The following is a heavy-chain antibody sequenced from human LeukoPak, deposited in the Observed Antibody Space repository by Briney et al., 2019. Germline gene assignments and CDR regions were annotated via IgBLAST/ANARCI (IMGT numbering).Heavy chain of an antibody. CDR1: GGSISSYY. J-gene: IGHJ2*01. V-gene: IGHV4-59*01. D-gene: IGHD3-22*01. Sequence: PSETLSLTCTVSGGSISSYYWSWIRQPPGKGLEWIGYIYYSGSTNYNPSLKSRVTISVDTSKNQFSLKLSSVTAADTAVYYCARNYDISGYYIVDWYFDLWGRGTLVTVSS. CDR2: IYYSGST. CDR3: ARNYDISGYYIVDWYFDL.